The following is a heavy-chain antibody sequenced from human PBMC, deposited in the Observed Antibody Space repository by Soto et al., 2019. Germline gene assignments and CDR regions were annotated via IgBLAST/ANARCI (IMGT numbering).Heavy chain of an antibody. D-gene: IGHD1-26*01. CDR2: LYDVFGS. CDR3: ATEMGATQGPFDN. J-gene: IGHJ4*02. V-gene: IGHV3-53*01. Sequence: DVQLVESGGGLIQPGESLRLSCAAFGLTVSGTKYVAWVRQAPGKGLEWVSALYDVFGSFYADSVKGRFTTSSDRSKSTVYRQRNSRRVEDTAVYYCATEMGATQGPFDNWGEGTLVTVAS. CDR1: GLTVSGTKY.